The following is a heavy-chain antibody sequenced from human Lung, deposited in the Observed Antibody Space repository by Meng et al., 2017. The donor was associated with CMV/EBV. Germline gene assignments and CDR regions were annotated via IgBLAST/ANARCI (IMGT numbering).Heavy chain of an antibody. CDR2: IKEDGSEK. CDR3: RDGHYSGR. CDR1: GLRFSRFW. J-gene: IGHJ4*02. Sequence: QLGGSGGGVVQPGGSLRLSCKVSGLRFSRFWMSWVRQAPGKGLEWVANIKEDGSEKYYVDSVKGRFTISRDNAKNSLYLQMNSLRVEDTAVYYCRDGHYSGRWGQGTLVTVSS. V-gene: IGHV3-7*02. D-gene: IGHD2-8*01.